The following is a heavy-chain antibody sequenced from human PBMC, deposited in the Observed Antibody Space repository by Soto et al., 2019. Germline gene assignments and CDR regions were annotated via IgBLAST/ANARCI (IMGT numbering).Heavy chain of an antibody. Sequence: SETLSLTCTVSGGSISSDYWTWIRQPPGRALEWIGYIYYSGTTNYNLSLKSRVTISVDASKTQFSLKLRSVTAADTAVYFCARRARQDCSTTSCHGRYYYYGMDVWGQGTTVTVSS. CDR2: IYYSGTT. D-gene: IGHD2-2*01. V-gene: IGHV4-59*01. CDR1: GGSISSDY. J-gene: IGHJ6*02. CDR3: ARRARQDCSTTSCHGRYYYYGMDV.